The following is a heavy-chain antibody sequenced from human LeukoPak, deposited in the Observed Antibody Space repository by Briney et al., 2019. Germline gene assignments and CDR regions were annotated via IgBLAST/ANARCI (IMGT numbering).Heavy chain of an antibody. D-gene: IGHD3-16*02. J-gene: IGHJ4*02. CDR3: AKDLDYVWGSYHY. CDR2: ISGSGGST. V-gene: IGHV3-23*01. CDR1: GFTFSSYG. Sequence: GGSLRLSCAASGFTFSSYGMSWVRQAPGKGLEWVSAISGSGGSTYYADSVKGRFTISRDNSKNTLYLQMNSLRAEDTAVYYCAKDLDYVWGSYHYWGQGTLVTVSS.